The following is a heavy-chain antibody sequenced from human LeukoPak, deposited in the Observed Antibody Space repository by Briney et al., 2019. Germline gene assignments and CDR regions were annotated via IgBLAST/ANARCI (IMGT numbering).Heavy chain of an antibody. CDR2: ISYDGSNK. Sequence: GGSLRLSCAASGFTFSSYWMSWVRQAPGKGLEWVAVISYDGSNKYYADSVKGRFTISRDNSKNTLYLQMNSLRAEDTAVYYCAKEGCSSTSCYTSDYYYGMDVWGQGTTVTVSS. CDR1: GFTFSSYW. J-gene: IGHJ6*02. D-gene: IGHD2-2*02. CDR3: AKEGCSSTSCYTSDYYYGMDV. V-gene: IGHV3-30*18.